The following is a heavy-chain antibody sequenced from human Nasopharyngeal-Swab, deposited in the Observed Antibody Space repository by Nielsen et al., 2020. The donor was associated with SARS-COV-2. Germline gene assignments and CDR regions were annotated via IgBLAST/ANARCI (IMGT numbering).Heavy chain of an antibody. J-gene: IGHJ4*02. D-gene: IGHD3-10*01. V-gene: IGHV4-34*01. CDR2: INHSVST. CDR3: ARGRTMVRGPVDY. Sequence: GKGLEWIGEINHSVSTNYNPSLKSRVTISVDTSKNQFSLKLSSVTAADTAVYYCARGRTMVRGPVDYWGQGTLVTVSS.